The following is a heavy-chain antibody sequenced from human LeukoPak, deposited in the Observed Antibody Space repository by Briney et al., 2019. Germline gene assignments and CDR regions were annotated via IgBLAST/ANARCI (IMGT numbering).Heavy chain of an antibody. Sequence: PGGSLRLSCAASGFTFSSYGMHWVRQAPGKGLEWVAFIRYDGSNKYYADSAKGRFTISRDNSKNTLYLQMNSLRAEDTAVYYCAKHPRHTAMVIYYYYYMDVWGKGTTVTISS. V-gene: IGHV3-30*02. CDR2: IRYDGSNK. CDR1: GFTFSSYG. D-gene: IGHD5-18*01. J-gene: IGHJ6*03. CDR3: AKHPRHTAMVIYYYYYMDV.